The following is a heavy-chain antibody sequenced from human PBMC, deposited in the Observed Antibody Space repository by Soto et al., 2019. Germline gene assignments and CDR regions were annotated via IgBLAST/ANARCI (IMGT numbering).Heavy chain of an antibody. V-gene: IGHV4-34*01. CDR1: GGSFSGYY. J-gene: IGHJ1*01. Sequence: QVQLQQWGAGLLKPSETLSLTCAVYGGSFSGYYWSWIRQPPGKGLEWIGEINHSGSTNYNPSLKSRVTISVDTSKNQFSLKLSSVTAADTAVYYCAREVTTSTEYFQHWCQGTLVTVSS. CDR2: INHSGST. CDR3: AREVTTSTEYFQH. D-gene: IGHD4-17*01.